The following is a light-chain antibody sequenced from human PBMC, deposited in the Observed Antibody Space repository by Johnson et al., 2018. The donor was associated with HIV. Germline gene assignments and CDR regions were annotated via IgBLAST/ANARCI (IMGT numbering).Light chain of an antibody. Sequence: QSILTQPPSVSAAPGQKVTISCSGSSSNIGNNYVSWYQHLPGAAPKLLIYENNTRPSGLPARFSGSKSGASATLAITGLQTGDEADYYCGTWDSSLTTYVFGTGTKVTVL. CDR2: ENN. CDR1: SSNIGNNY. J-gene: IGLJ1*01. V-gene: IGLV1-51*02. CDR3: GTWDSSLTTYV.